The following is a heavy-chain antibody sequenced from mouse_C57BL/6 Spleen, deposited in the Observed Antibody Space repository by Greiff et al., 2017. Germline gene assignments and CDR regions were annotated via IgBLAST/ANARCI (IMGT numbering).Heavy chain of an antibody. J-gene: IGHJ2*01. V-gene: IGHV1-15*01. Sequence: VQLQQSGAELVRPGASVTLSCKASGYTFTDYEMHWVKQTPVHGLEWIGAIDPETGGTAYNQKFKGKAILTADKSSSTAYMELRSLTSEDSAVYYGTRDGYGSRNYFDYWGQGTTLTVSS. D-gene: IGHD1-1*01. CDR2: IDPETGGT. CDR1: GYTFTDYE. CDR3: TRDGYGSRNYFDY.